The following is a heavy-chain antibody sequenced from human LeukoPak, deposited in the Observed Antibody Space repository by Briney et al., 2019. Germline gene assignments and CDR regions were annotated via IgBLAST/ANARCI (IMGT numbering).Heavy chain of an antibody. J-gene: IGHJ3*01. CDR1: GFTFSNYN. CDR3: ARDSPGWGAFDV. CDR2: IGSGRSTI. V-gene: IGHV3-48*02. D-gene: IGHD1-26*01. Sequence: GGSLRLSCAASGFTFSNYNMNWVRQARGKGLEGVSYIGSGRSTIFYADSVKGRFTISRDNAKNSLSLQMNSLRDDDTAVYYCARDSPGWGAFDVWGQGTMVTVSS.